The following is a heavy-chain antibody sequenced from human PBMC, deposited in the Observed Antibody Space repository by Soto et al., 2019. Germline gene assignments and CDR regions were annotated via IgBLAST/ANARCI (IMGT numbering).Heavy chain of an antibody. J-gene: IGHJ4*02. V-gene: IGHV3-23*01. D-gene: IGHD3-16*01. Sequence: VGFLRLSCAASGFTFSNYAMSWVRQAPGKGLEWVSLVSATAGTTYYTDSVKGRFTISRDNSRNTVYLQMNSLRADDTAVYYCAKDRLAGGFDYWGQGTLVTVSS. CDR1: GFTFSNYA. CDR3: AKDRLAGGFDY. CDR2: VSATAGTT.